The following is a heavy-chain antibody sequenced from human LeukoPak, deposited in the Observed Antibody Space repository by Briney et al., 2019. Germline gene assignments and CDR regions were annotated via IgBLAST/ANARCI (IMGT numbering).Heavy chain of an antibody. CDR3: ATDKRYAFDY. Sequence: GGSLRLSCATSGFSFTDYPMNWVRQAPGRGLEWISNIRTTAEGAKYAYYADSVKGRVTISRDDGKNTLYLHMNSLRDDDTAAYYCATDKRYAFDYWGQGILVTVSS. V-gene: IGHV3-48*02. J-gene: IGHJ4*02. CDR2: IRTTAEGAKYA. D-gene: IGHD3-9*01. CDR1: GFSFTDYP.